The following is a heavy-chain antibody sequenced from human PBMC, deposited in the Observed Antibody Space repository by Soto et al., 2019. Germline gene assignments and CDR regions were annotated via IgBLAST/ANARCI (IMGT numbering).Heavy chain of an antibody. CDR1: GYTFTSYG. CDR3: ARPYDDILTGYYLGAFDI. Sequence: QVQLVQSGAEVKKPGASVKVSCKASGYTFTSYGISWVRQAPGQGLEWMGWISAYNGNTNYAQKLQGRVTMTTDTSTSTAYMELRSRRSDATAVYYCARPYDDILTGYYLGAFDIWGQGTMVTVSS. CDR2: ISAYNGNT. V-gene: IGHV1-18*01. J-gene: IGHJ3*02. D-gene: IGHD3-9*01.